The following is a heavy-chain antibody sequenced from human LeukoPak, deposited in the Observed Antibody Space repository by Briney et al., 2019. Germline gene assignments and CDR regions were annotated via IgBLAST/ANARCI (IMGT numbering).Heavy chain of an antibody. Sequence: SETLSLTCTVSGGSISSSSYYWGWIRQPPGEGLEWIGSIYYSGSTYYNPSLKSRVTISVDTSKNQFSLKLSSVTAADTAVYYCARNVVTAIRAKYYYYGMDVWGQGTTVTVSS. CDR2: IYYSGST. D-gene: IGHD2-21*02. V-gene: IGHV4-39*07. J-gene: IGHJ6*02. CDR3: ARNVVTAIRAKYYYYGMDV. CDR1: GGSISSSSYY.